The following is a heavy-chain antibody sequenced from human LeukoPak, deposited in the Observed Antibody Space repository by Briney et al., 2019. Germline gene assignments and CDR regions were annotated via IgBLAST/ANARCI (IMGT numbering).Heavy chain of an antibody. CDR2: ISGGAGST. V-gene: IGHV3-23*01. D-gene: IGHD2-2*02. CDR3: AKEGGRYCSSTSCYTFDY. CDR1: AITFSTYA. Sequence: TGGSLRLSCAASAITFSTYAMSWVRQAPGKGLECVSVISGGAGSTYYADPVKGRFTISRDNSKNTLYLQMNSLRAEDTAVYYCAKEGGRYCSSTSCYTFDYWGQGTLVTVSS. J-gene: IGHJ4*02.